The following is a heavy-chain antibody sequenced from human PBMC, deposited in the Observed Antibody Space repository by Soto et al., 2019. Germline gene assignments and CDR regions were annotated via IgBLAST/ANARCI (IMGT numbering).Heavy chain of an antibody. V-gene: IGHV4-31*03. CDR1: GGSISSGGYY. Sequence: SETLSLTCTVSGGSISSGGYYWSWIRQHPGKGLEWIGYIYYSGSTYYNPSLKSRVTISVDTSKNQFSLKLSSVTAADTAVYCCAREEKPDYAFDIWGQGTMVTVSS. D-gene: IGHD3-3*01. CDR3: AREEKPDYAFDI. J-gene: IGHJ3*02. CDR2: IYYSGST.